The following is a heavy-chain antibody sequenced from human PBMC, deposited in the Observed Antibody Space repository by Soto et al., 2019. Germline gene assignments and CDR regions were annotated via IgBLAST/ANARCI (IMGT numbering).Heavy chain of an antibody. CDR2: MYINGRT. V-gene: IGHV4-4*07. D-gene: IGHD7-27*01. CDR3: ARAQSGAADI. CDR1: GASVRAYS. J-gene: IGHJ3*02. Sequence: PWETLSLTCTVSGASVRAYSWSWIRQSAGKGLEWIGHMYINGRTNYIPSLKSRIAMSVDTSKNQFSLNLKFVTAADTAVYFCARAQSGAADIWGQGTMVTVS.